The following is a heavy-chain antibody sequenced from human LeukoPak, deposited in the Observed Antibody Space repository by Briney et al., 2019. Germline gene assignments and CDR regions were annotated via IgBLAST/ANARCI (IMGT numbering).Heavy chain of an antibody. CDR3: ARDRMSITAAGTGGDY. J-gene: IGHJ4*02. CDR2: ISSSSNYI. Sequence: GGSLRLSCAASGFIFTSYSMNWVRQAPGKGLEWVSSISSSSNYIYYADSVKGRFTISRDNAKTSLYLQMNSLRAEDTAVYYCARDRMSITAAGTGGDYWGQGTLVTVSS. D-gene: IGHD6-13*01. CDR1: GFIFTSYS. V-gene: IGHV3-21*01.